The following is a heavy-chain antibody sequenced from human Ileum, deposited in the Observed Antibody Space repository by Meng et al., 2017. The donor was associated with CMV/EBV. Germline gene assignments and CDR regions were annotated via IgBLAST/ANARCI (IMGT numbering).Heavy chain of an antibody. CDR1: TSYD. CDR3: ARGRRRKYYDFWSGYKGWFDP. J-gene: IGHJ5*02. CDR2: VSPNSGNT. Sequence: TSYDINWGRRATGQGLEWMGWVSPNSGNTGYAQEFQGRVTITRNTSISTAYMELSSLRSEDTAVYYCARGRRRKYYDFWSGYKGWFDPWGQGTLVTVSS. D-gene: IGHD3-3*01. V-gene: IGHV1-8*03.